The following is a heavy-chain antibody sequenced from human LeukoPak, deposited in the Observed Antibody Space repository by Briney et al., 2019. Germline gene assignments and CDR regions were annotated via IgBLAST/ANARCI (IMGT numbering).Heavy chain of an antibody. D-gene: IGHD1-26*01. V-gene: IGHV3-43*02. CDR1: GFTFDDYA. CDR2: ISGDGGST. CDR3: AKDIGSGSYYGYFQH. Sequence: GGSLRLSCAASGFTFDDYAMHWVRQAPGKGLEWVSLISGDGGSTYYADSVKGRFTISRDNSKNSLYLQMNSLRTEDTALYYCAKDIGSGSYYGYFQHWGQGTLVTVSS. J-gene: IGHJ1*01.